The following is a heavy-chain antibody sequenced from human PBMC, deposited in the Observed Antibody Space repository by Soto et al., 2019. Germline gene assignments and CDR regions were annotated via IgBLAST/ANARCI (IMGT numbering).Heavy chain of an antibody. V-gene: IGHV3-74*01. Sequence: EVQLVESGGGLVQPGGSLRLSCAASGFTFSSYGRHWVRQPPGKGRVWVSRINSDGSSTSYADSVKGRFTISRDNAKNTLYLQMNSLRAEDTAVYYCARDDDRGYYYYMDVWGKGTTVTVSS. CDR2: INSDGSST. CDR1: GFTFSSYG. J-gene: IGHJ6*03. D-gene: IGHD3-10*01. CDR3: ARDDDRGYYYYMDV.